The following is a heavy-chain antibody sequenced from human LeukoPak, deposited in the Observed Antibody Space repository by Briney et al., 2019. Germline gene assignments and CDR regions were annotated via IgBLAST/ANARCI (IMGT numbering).Heavy chain of an antibody. Sequence: GGSLRLSCAASGFTFNTYAMHWVRQAPGKWLEWLAVISYDGSNKYYTDSVKGRFTISRDNSKNTLYLQMNSLTTEDTALYYCARDREPAGDSSSWYRTSLNYMDVWGKGTTVTVSS. D-gene: IGHD6-13*01. CDR2: ISYDGSNK. J-gene: IGHJ6*03. V-gene: IGHV3-30*04. CDR3: ARDREPAGDSSSWYRTSLNYMDV. CDR1: GFTFNTYA.